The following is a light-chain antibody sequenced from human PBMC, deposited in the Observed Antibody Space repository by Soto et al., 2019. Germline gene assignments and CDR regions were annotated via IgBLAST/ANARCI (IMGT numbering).Light chain of an antibody. Sequence: EIVMTQFPATLSKSPGESATFSCRASQSIGTKLAWYQQRPGQAPRLLIYLASSRATGIPDRFSGSGSGTEFTLTITSLQSEDFALYYCQQYHNLWTFGQGTKVDIK. CDR2: LAS. J-gene: IGKJ1*01. CDR1: QSIGTK. CDR3: QQYHNLWT. V-gene: IGKV3D-15*01.